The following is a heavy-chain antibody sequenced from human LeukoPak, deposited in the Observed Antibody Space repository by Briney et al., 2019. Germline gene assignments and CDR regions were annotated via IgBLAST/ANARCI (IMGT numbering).Heavy chain of an antibody. CDR2: INPNSGGT. Sequence: GASVKVSCKASGYTFTGYYMHWVRQAPGQGLEWMGWINPNSGGTNYAQKFQGRVTMTRGTSISTAYMELSRLRSDDTAVYYCASLVAVAGATGYYYYGMDVWGQGTTVTVSS. V-gene: IGHV1-2*02. CDR3: ASLVAVAGATGYYYYGMDV. D-gene: IGHD6-19*01. CDR1: GYTFTGYY. J-gene: IGHJ6*02.